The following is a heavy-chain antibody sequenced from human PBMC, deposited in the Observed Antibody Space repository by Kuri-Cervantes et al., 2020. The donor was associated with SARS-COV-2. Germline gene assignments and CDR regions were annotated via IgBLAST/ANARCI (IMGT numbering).Heavy chain of an antibody. D-gene: IGHD3-3*01. J-gene: IGHJ3*02. CDR1: GYTFTGYY. V-gene: IGHV1-18*04. Sequence: ASVKVSCKASGYTFTGYYTHWVRQAPGQGLEWMGWISAYNGNTNYAQKLQGRVTMTTDTSTSTAYMELRSLRSDDTAVYYCARTGVRFLEWLSKDADAFDIWGQGTMVTVSS. CDR2: ISAYNGNT. CDR3: ARTGVRFLEWLSKDADAFDI.